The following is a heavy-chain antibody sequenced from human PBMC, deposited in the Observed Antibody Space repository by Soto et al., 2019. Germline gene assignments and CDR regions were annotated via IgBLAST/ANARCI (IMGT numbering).Heavy chain of an antibody. V-gene: IGHV3-23*01. Sequence: EVQLLESGGGLVQPGGSLRLSCAASGFTFSSYAMSWVRQAPGKGLDWVSVISGSGGSTYYADSVKGRFTISRDNSKNTLYLQMNSLRAEDTAVYYCARRTSGWYLDYWGQGTLVTVSS. J-gene: IGHJ4*02. D-gene: IGHD6-19*01. CDR2: ISGSGGST. CDR1: GFTFSSYA. CDR3: ARRTSGWYLDY.